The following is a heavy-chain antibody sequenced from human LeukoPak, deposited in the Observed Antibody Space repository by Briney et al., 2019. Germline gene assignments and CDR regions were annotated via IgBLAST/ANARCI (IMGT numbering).Heavy chain of an antibody. CDR2: INHSGST. CDR1: GGSFSGYY. J-gene: IGHJ4*02. D-gene: IGHD3-22*01. CDR3: ASEDYYDSSGYYSIVDY. Sequence: SETLSLTCAVHGGSFSGYYWSWIRQPPGKGLEWIGEINHSGSTNYNPSLKSRVTISVDTSKNQFSLKLSSVTAADTAVYYCASEDYYDSSGYYSIVDYWGQGTLVTVSS. V-gene: IGHV4-34*01.